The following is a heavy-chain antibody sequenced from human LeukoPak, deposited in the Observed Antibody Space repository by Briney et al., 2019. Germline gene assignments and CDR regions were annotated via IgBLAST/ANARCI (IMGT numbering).Heavy chain of an antibody. D-gene: IGHD3-10*01. CDR1: GGSLSGHY. J-gene: IGHJ6*04. Sequence: PSETLSLTCAVYGGSLSGHYWNWIRQPPGKGLEWIGEINHNNGWTNYNPSLKSRVTISVDTPKNQFSLELTSVTAADSAVYYCARLVGQSVWFGEEGLSTDVWGKGTTVIVSS. CDR2: INHNNGWT. CDR3: ARLVGQSVWFGEEGLSTDV. V-gene: IGHV4-34*01.